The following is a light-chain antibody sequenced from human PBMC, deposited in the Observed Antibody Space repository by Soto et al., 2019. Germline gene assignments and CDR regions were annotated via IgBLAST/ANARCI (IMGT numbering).Light chain of an antibody. V-gene: IGKV3-15*01. CDR3: LQYDDWHRT. CDR1: QSVSRK. J-gene: IGKJ1*01. Sequence: EIEMTQSPATLSLAPGERVTLSCRASQSVSRKLVWYQQKPGQAPRLLIYGASNRATGVPARFSGSGSGTDFTLTISSLQSEDFAVYYCLQYDDWHRTFGQGTKVDI. CDR2: GAS.